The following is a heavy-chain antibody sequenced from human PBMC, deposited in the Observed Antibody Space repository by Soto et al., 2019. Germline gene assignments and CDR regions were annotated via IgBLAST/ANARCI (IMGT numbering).Heavy chain of an antibody. V-gene: IGHV4-59*01. D-gene: IGHD2-15*01. Sequence: SETLSLTCAVSGDSISSYYCMWIRQPPGKGLESIGYLYYGGSTNYNPSLKSRVTISLDTSKNHFSLKLSSLTAADTAVYYCARAGAATLSDYWGQGTLVTVSS. J-gene: IGHJ4*02. CDR2: LYYGGST. CDR3: ARAGAATLSDY. CDR1: GDSISSYY.